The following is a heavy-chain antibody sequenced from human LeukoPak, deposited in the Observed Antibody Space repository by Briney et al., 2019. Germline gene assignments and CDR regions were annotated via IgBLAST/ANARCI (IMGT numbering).Heavy chain of an antibody. V-gene: IGHV1-46*01. CDR2: INPSGGST. CDR3: ARVRGYSYGYPEYFQH. J-gene: IGHJ1*01. Sequence: AASVTVSCKASGYTFTSYYMHWVRQAPGQGLEWMGIINPSGGSTSYAQKFQGRVTMTRDTSISTAYMELSRLRSDDTAVYYCARVRGYSYGYPEYFQHWGQGTLVTVSS. D-gene: IGHD5-18*01. CDR1: GYTFTSYY.